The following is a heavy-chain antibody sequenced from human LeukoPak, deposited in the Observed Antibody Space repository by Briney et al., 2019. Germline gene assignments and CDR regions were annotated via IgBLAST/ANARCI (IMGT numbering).Heavy chain of an antibody. D-gene: IGHD3-3*01. CDR2: INQDGGEK. J-gene: IGHJ4*02. CDR1: GFTFRDYW. Sequence: GGSLRLSCVASGFTFRDYWMSWVRQAPGKGLEWVAHINQDGGEKSYVDSVRGRFTISRDNAENFLNLQMNSLRAEDTAVYYCAKEEVDFYFDYWGQGTLVTVSS. V-gene: IGHV3-7*03. CDR3: AKEEVDFYFDY.